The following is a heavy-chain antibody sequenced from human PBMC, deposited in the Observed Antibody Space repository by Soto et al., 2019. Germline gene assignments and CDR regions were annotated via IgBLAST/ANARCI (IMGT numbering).Heavy chain of an antibody. D-gene: IGHD2-15*01. Sequence: QVQLVESGGGMVQPGRSLRLSCAASGFTFSSYGMHWVRQAPGKGLEWVAVIWYDGSNKYYADSVKGRFTISRDNSKNTLYLQMNSLRAEDTAVYYCARDRSTVVVNWFDPWGQGTLVTVSS. CDR2: IWYDGSNK. CDR3: ARDRSTVVVNWFDP. J-gene: IGHJ5*02. CDR1: GFTFSSYG. V-gene: IGHV3-33*01.